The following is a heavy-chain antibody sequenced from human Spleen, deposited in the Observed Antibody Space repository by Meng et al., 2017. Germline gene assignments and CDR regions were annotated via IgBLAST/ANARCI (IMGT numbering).Heavy chain of an antibody. CDR2: INPDGSST. D-gene: IGHD5-12*01. CDR3: SKDYTGSDDY. V-gene: IGHV3-74*01. CDR1: GFTFSRYW. Sequence: GHLVESGGGVVQPGRSLRLSCAASGFTFSRYWMHWVRQVPGQGLVWVSRINPDGSSTSYADSVKGRFTISRDNAKNTLYLQMTSLRAEDTAVYYCSKDYTGSDDYWGQGTLVTVSS. J-gene: IGHJ4*02.